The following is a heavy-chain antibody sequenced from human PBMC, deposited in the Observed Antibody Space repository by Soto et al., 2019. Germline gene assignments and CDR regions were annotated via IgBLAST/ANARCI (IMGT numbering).Heavy chain of an antibody. Sequence: GGSLRLSCAASGFTFSSYWMSWVRQAPGKGLEWVANIKQDGSEKYYVDSVKGRFTISRDNAKNSLYLQMNSLRAEDTAVYYCARGRAARLYYYYYMDVWGKGTTVTVSS. CDR1: GFTFSSYW. CDR2: IKQDGSEK. V-gene: IGHV3-7*01. CDR3: ARGRAARLYYYYYMDV. D-gene: IGHD6-6*01. J-gene: IGHJ6*03.